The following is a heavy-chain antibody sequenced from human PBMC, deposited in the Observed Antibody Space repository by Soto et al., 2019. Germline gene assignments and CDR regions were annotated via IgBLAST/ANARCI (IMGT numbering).Heavy chain of an antibody. CDR1: GYSFTSYW. CDR2: IYPGDSDT. Sequence: GESLKISCKGSGYSFTSYWIGWVRQMPGKGLEWMGIIYPGDSDTRYSPSFQGQVTISADKSISTAYLQWSSLKASDTAMYYCARPTGGWSSSWHRGSAAFDIWGQGTMVTVSS. V-gene: IGHV5-51*01. CDR3: ARPTGGWSSSWHRGSAAFDI. D-gene: IGHD6-13*01. J-gene: IGHJ3*02.